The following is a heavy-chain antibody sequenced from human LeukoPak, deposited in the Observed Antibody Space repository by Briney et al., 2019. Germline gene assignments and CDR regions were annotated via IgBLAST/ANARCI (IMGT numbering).Heavy chain of an antibody. CDR3: ARSRLNYYGSGSSGFDY. J-gene: IGHJ4*02. CDR1: GGSISSYY. V-gene: IGHV4-4*07. CDR2: IHTSGST. D-gene: IGHD3-10*01. Sequence: SETLSLTCTVSGGSISSYYWSWIRQPAGKGLEWIGRIHTSGSTNYNPSLKSRVTMSVDTSKNQFSLKLSSVTAADTAVYYCARSRLNYYGSGSSGFDYWGQGTLVTVSS.